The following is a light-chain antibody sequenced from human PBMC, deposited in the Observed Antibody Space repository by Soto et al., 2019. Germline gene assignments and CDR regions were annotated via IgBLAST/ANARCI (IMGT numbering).Light chain of an antibody. CDR2: GAS. J-gene: IGKJ4*02. CDR3: QRYNNWPLT. CDR1: QSVSSN. V-gene: IGKV3-15*01. Sequence: EIVMTQSPATVSVSPGERATLSCRASQSVSSNFAWYQQKPGQAPRLLIYGASTRVTGNAARFRGSGSGTEFTLNISTLQSEDCAVYYCQRYNNWPLTFGGGTKVEIK.